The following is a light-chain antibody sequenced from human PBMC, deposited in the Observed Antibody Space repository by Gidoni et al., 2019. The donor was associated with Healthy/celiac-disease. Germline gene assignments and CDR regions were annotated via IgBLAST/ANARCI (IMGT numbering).Light chain of an antibody. J-gene: IGKJ3*01. CDR3: QQYNNWPPAFT. Sequence: EIVMTQSPATLSVPPGERATLSCRASQSVSSNLAWYQQKPGQAPRLLIYGASTRATGIPARFSGSGSGTEFTLTISSLQSEDFAVYYCQQYNNWPPAFTFGPGTKVDIK. CDR1: QSVSSN. V-gene: IGKV3-15*01. CDR2: GAS.